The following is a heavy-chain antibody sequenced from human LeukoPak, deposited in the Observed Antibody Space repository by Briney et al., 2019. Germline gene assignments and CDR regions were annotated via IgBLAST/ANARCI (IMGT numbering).Heavy chain of an antibody. CDR2: ISYDGSNK. CDR3: AKGEFIYDFWSGYSDDAFDI. D-gene: IGHD3-3*01. V-gene: IGHV3-30*18. CDR1: GFTFSSYG. J-gene: IGHJ3*02. Sequence: GRSLRLSCAASGFTFSSYGMHWVRQAPGKGLEWVAVISYDGSNKYYADSVKGRFTISKDNSKNTLYLQMNSLRAEDTAVYYCAKGEFIYDFWSGYSDDAFDIWGQGTMVTVSS.